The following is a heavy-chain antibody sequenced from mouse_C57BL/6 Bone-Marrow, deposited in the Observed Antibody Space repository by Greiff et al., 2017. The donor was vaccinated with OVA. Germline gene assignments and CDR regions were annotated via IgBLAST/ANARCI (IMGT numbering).Heavy chain of an antibody. V-gene: IGHV1-9*01. CDR3: ARLGTWLRRDPFYWYFDV. J-gene: IGHJ1*03. D-gene: IGHD2-2*01. CDR2: ILPGSGST. CDR1: GYTFTGYW. Sequence: VQLQESGAELMKPGASVKLSCKATGYTFTGYWIEWVKQRPGHGLEWIGEILPGSGSTNYNEKFKGKATFTADTSSNTAYMQLSSLTTEDSAVYYGARLGTWLRRDPFYWYFDVWGTGTTVTVSS.